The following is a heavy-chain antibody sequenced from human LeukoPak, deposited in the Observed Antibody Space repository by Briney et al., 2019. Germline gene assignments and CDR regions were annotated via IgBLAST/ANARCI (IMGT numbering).Heavy chain of an antibody. CDR1: GFTFSDHY. Sequence: PGGSLRLSCVSSGFTFSDHYMNWVRQAPGKGLEWVSCISSSSNYIYYADSVKGRFTISRDNAKNSLYLQMNSLRAEDTAVYYCARDEGVAFDYWGQGTLVTVSS. J-gene: IGHJ4*02. CDR2: ISSSSNYI. V-gene: IGHV3-11*06. CDR3: ARDEGVAFDY.